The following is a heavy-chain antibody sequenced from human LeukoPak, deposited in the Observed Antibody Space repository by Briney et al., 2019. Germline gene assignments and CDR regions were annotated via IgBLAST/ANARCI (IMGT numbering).Heavy chain of an antibody. D-gene: IGHD6-6*01. CDR2: ISAYNGNT. Sequence: AASVKVSCKASGYTFTSYGISWVRQAPGQGLEWMGWISAYNGNTNYAQKLQGRVTMTTDTSTSTAYMELRSLRSDDTAVYYCARVVSLGQLGNNGYWGQGTLVTVSS. CDR1: GYTFTSYG. V-gene: IGHV1-18*01. J-gene: IGHJ4*02. CDR3: ARVVSLGQLGNNGY.